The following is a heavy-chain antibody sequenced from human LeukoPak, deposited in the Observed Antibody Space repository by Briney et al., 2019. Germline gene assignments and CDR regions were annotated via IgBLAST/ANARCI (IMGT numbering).Heavy chain of an antibody. CDR2: IKQDGSVN. CDR3: ARAANPWLQLT. V-gene: IGHV3-7*05. CDR1: GFTFSNYW. J-gene: IGHJ5*02. Sequence: GGSLRLSCAASGFTFSNYWMIWVRQAPGKGLEWVGNIKQDGSVNRYADSVRGRFTISRDNAQTSLYLQMNSLRAEDTAVYYCARAANPWLQLTWGQGTLVTVSS. D-gene: IGHD5-24*01.